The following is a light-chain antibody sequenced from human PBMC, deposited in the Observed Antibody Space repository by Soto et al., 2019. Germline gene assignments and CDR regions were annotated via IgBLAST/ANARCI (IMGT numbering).Light chain of an antibody. Sequence: MTQSPSSLSASVGDGVTLTCRASQSVSSNLAWYQERPGQAPRLLIYGASTRATSFPARFSGSGSGTEFTLTISSLQSEDFAVYYCHQYDAWPWTFGQGTRVDVK. V-gene: IGKV3-15*01. CDR2: GAS. CDR3: HQYDAWPWT. CDR1: QSVSSN. J-gene: IGKJ1*01.